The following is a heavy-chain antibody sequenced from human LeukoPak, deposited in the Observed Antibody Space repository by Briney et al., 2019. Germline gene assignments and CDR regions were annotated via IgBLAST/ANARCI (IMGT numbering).Heavy chain of an antibody. Sequence: SETLSLTCAVSGYSISSGYYWGWIRQPPGKGLEWIGSIYHSGSTYYNPSLKSRVTISVDTSKNQFSLKLSSVTAADTAVYYCALGHDISTGYYPFDYWGQGTLVTVSS. V-gene: IGHV4-38-2*01. D-gene: IGHD3-9*01. CDR3: ALGHDISTGYYPFDY. CDR1: GYSISSGYY. CDR2: IYHSGST. J-gene: IGHJ4*02.